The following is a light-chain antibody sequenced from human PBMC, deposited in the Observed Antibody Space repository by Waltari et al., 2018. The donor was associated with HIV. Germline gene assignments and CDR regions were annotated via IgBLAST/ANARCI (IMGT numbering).Light chain of an antibody. V-gene: IGLV4-69*01. CDR3: QTWGAGIQV. Sequence: QLLLTQSPSASASLGASVRLTCTLSNGHSDYAITWHQQQPEKGPRFLMRLNSDGSHNKGDGISDRFSGSSSGAGRYLTISSLQAEDEGDYHCQTWGAGIQVFGGGTKLTVL. CDR2: LNSDGSH. CDR1: NGHSDYA. J-gene: IGLJ2*01.